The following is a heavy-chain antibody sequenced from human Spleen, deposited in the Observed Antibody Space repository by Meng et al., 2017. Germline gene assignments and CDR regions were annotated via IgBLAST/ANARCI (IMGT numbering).Heavy chain of an antibody. CDR3: ARSFGDNYGHGCGY. V-gene: IGHV1-46*01. D-gene: IGHD5-18*01. CDR2: INPSAGHT. CDR1: GYTFTTYY. J-gene: IGHJ4*02. Sequence: ASVKVSCKASGYTFTTYYIHWVRQAPGQGLEWMGIINPSAGHTNYAQKFQGRVTMTRDTSTSTVSMELTSLRSEDTAVYYCARSFGDNYGHGCGYWGQGTLVTVSS.